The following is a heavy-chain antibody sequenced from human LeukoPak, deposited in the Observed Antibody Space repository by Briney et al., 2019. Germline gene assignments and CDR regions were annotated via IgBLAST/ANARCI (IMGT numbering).Heavy chain of an antibody. J-gene: IGHJ4*02. V-gene: IGHV4-59*08. Sequence: SETLSLTCTVSGGFISSYFWSWIRQPPGKGLEWIGYIYYSGSTYYNPSLKSRVTISVDTSENQFSLNLSSVTAADTAVYYCVRHVRTDYGYVWGSYRWGQGTLVTVSS. CDR1: GGFISSYF. CDR2: IYYSGST. CDR3: VRHVRTDYGYVWGSYR. D-gene: IGHD3-16*02.